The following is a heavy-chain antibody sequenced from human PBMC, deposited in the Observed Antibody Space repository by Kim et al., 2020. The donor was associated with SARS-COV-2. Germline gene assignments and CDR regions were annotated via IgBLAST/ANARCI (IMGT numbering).Heavy chain of an antibody. CDR1: GGSFSDYY. Sequence: SETLSLTCAVYGGSFSDYYWSWIRQPPGKGLEWIGEINHSGSTNYNPSLKSRVTISVDTSKNQFSLNLSSVTAADTAVYYCARSPFYYGSGRGDYWGQGTLVTVSS. D-gene: IGHD3-10*01. CDR3: ARSPFYYGSGRGDY. CDR2: INHSGST. J-gene: IGHJ4*02. V-gene: IGHV4-34*01.